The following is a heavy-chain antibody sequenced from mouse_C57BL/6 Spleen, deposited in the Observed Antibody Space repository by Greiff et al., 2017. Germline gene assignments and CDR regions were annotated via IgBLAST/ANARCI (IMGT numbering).Heavy chain of an antibody. CDR1: GFNIKDDY. V-gene: IGHV14-4*01. CDR2: IDPENGDT. J-gene: IGHJ2*01. Sequence: VQLQQSGAELVRPGASVKLSCTASGFNIKDDYMHWVKQRPEQGLEWIGWIDPENGDTEYASKFQGTATITADTSSNTAYLQLSSLTSEDTAVYYGTVPHYFDYWGQGTTRTVSS. CDR3: TVPHYFDY.